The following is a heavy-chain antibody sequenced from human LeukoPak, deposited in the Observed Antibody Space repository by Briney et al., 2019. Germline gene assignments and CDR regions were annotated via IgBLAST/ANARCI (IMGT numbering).Heavy chain of an antibody. V-gene: IGHV4-59*08. D-gene: IGHD1-14*01. CDR1: GGSINSYY. J-gene: IGHJ3*02. CDR3: ARQPGGTAAFDI. Sequence: SETLSLTCTVSGGSINSYYWSWIRQPPRKGVEWIGYIYYTGGETNYNPSPKSRLTISVDTSKKQFSLMLTSVTAADTAVYYCARQPGGTAAFDIWAQGTMVTVSS. CDR2: IYYTGGET.